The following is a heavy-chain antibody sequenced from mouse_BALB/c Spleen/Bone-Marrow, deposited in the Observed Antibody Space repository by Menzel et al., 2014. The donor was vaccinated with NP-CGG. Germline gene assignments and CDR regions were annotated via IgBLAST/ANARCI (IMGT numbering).Heavy chain of an antibody. CDR1: GYTFTSYW. CDR2: INPSTGYT. J-gene: IGHJ4*01. D-gene: IGHD2-1*01. Sequence: QVQLQQSGAELAKPGASVKMSCKASGYTFTSYWMYWIKQRPEQGLEWIGYINPSTGYTEYNQKFKDKATLTADKSSNTAYMQLSSLTSEDSAVYYCARKGYGNCHYYAMDYWGQGTSVTVSS. V-gene: IGHV1-7*01. CDR3: ARKGYGNCHYYAMDY.